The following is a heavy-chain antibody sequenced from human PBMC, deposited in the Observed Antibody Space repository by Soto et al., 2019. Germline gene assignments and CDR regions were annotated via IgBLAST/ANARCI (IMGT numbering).Heavy chain of an antibody. D-gene: IGHD3-3*01. CDR3: ARVARFLEWLLYSYYYYGMDV. J-gene: IGHJ6*02. CDR1: GFTFSSYA. CDR2: ISYDGSNK. Sequence: QVQLVESGGGVVQPGRSLRPSCAASGFTFSSYAMHWVRQAPGKGLEWVAVISYDGSNKYYADSVKGRFTISRDNSKNTLYLQMNSLRAEDTAVYYCARVARFLEWLLYSYYYYGMDVWGQGTTVTVSS. V-gene: IGHV3-30-3*01.